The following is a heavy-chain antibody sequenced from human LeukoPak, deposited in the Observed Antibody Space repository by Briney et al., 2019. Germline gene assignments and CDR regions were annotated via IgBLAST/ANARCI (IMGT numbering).Heavy chain of an antibody. CDR2: INANSGGT. CDR1: GYTFTGYY. J-gene: IGHJ4*02. V-gene: IGHV1-2*02. CDR3: ARDRDDSSGFNFDS. Sequence: ASVKVSCKASGYTFTGYYMHCVRQAPGQGGGWMGWINANSGGTNYAQKFQGRVTMNRDTSISTAYMELSRLRSDDTAVYYCARDRDDSSGFNFDSWGQGTLVTVSS. D-gene: IGHD3-22*01.